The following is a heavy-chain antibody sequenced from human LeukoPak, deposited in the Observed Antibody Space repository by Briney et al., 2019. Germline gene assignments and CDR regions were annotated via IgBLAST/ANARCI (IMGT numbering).Heavy chain of an antibody. D-gene: IGHD1-26*01. Sequence: SETLSLTCTVSGGSISSYYWSWIRQPPGKGLEWIGYIYYSGSTNYNPSLKSRVTISVDTSKNQFSLKLSSVTAADRAVYYCARRSGSYRYFDYWGQGTLVTVSS. V-gene: IGHV4-59*08. CDR1: GGSISSYY. CDR2: IYYSGST. J-gene: IGHJ4*02. CDR3: ARRSGSYRYFDY.